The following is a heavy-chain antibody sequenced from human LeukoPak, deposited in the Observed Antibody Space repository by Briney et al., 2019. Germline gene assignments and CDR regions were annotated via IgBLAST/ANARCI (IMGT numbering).Heavy chain of an antibody. CDR2: TRNKANSYTT. CDR1: GFTFSDHY. V-gene: IGHV3-72*01. J-gene: IGHJ4*02. CDR3: ASALGYCSSTSCDY. Sequence: GGSLRLSCAASGFTFSDHYMDSVRQAPGKGLEWVGRTRNKANSYTTEYAASVKGRFNISRDDSKNSLYLQMNSLKTEDTAVYYCASALGYCSSTSCDYWGQGTLVTVSS. D-gene: IGHD2-2*01.